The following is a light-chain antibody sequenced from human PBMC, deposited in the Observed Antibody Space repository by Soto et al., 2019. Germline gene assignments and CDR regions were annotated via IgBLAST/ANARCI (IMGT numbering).Light chain of an antibody. Sequence: DIQMTQSPSSLSASVGDRVTITCRASQRISTYLNWYQQQPGKAPKLLLYAASSLQSGVPSRFSGSGSGTNFTLTISSLQPEDFATYYCQQSYSTPYTFGQGTKLEIK. CDR3: QQSYSTPYT. CDR1: QRISTY. CDR2: AAS. J-gene: IGKJ2*01. V-gene: IGKV1-39*01.